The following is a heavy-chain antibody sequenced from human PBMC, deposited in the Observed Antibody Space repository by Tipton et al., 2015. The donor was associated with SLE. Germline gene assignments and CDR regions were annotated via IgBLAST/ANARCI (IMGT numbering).Heavy chain of an antibody. J-gene: IGHJ4*02. CDR2: ISSSSSYT. V-gene: IGHV3-21*01. D-gene: IGHD6-13*01. CDR3: ATSEAAAGY. CDR1: GFTFSSYA. Sequence: GSLRLSCAASGFTFSSYAMSWVRQAPGKGLEWVSSISSSSSYTNYADSVKGRFTISRDNAKNSLYLQMNSLRAEDTAVYYCATSEAAAGYWGQGTLVTVSS.